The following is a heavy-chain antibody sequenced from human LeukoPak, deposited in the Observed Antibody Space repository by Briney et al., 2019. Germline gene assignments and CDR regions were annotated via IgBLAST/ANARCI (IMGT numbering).Heavy chain of an antibody. D-gene: IGHD1-26*01. J-gene: IGHJ4*02. V-gene: IGHV3-48*03. Sequence: GGSLRLSCAASGFTFSSYEMNWVRQAPGKGLEWVSYISSSDSTIYYADSVKGRFTISRDNAKNSLYLQMNSLRAEGTAVYYCARGRPGSYLYSEYFDYWGQGTLVTVSS. CDR1: GFTFSSYE. CDR3: ARGRPGSYLYSEYFDY. CDR2: ISSSDSTI.